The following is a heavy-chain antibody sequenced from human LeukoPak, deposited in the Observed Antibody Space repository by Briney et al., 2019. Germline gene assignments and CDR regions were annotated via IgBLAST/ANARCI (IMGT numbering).Heavy chain of an antibody. CDR3: ARDEGNYYGMAFDF. D-gene: IGHD3-10*01. J-gene: IGHJ4*02. CDR1: GASISNDY. Sequence: SETLSLTCTVSGASISNDYWNWIRQSPEKGLEWIGYVSSRGATNYNPSLRSRVTISGDTSKNQFSLRLTSVSAADTAMYFCARDEGNYYGMAFDFWGQGMLVTVSS. V-gene: IGHV4-59*01. CDR2: VSSRGAT.